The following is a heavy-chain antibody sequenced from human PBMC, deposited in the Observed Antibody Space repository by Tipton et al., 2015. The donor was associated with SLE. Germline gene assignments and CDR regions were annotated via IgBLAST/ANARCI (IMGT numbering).Heavy chain of an antibody. J-gene: IGHJ4*02. CDR3: AGGTGAYFDH. CDR1: GFTFRNYG. D-gene: IGHD3-16*01. CDR2: IYYDGSNQ. Sequence: RSLRLSCVASGFTFRNYGMHWVRQPPGKGLEWVAVIYYDGSNQYYGDSVKGRFTISRDNSKNTLYLQMNRLRVEDTAVYYCAGGTGAYFDHWGQGTLVTVSS. V-gene: IGHV3-30*03.